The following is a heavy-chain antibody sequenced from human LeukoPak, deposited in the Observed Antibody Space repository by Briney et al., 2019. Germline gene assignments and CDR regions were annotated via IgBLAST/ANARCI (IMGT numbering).Heavy chain of an antibody. CDR3: ARAPSIAANAFDI. CDR1: GGSISSGGYY. D-gene: IGHD6-6*01. Sequence: SETLSLTCTVSGGSISSGGYYWSWIRQPPGKGLEWIGYIYHSGSTYYNPSLKSRVTISVDRSKNQFSLKLSSVTAADTAVYYCARAPSIAANAFDIWGQGTMVTVSS. CDR2: IYHSGST. V-gene: IGHV4-30-2*01. J-gene: IGHJ3*02.